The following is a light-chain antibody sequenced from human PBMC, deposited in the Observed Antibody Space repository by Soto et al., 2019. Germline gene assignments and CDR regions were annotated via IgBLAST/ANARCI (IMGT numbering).Light chain of an antibody. V-gene: IGKV3-11*01. CDR1: QSVSSN. Sequence: EIVMTQSLASLSVSPGGRATLSCRASQSVSSNLAWYQQKPAQAPRLLIYDASNRATGIPARFSGSGSGTDYTLTISSLEAEDFAVYYCQHRDNWSYIFGQGTKVDIK. CDR2: DAS. J-gene: IGKJ2*01. CDR3: QHRDNWSYI.